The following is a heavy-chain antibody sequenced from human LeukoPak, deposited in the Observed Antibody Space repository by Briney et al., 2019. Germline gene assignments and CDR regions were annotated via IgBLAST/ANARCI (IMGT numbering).Heavy chain of an antibody. CDR2: ISGSGGST. D-gene: IGHD3-3*01. J-gene: IGHJ4*02. CDR3: AKDPGYDFWSGEYFDY. Sequence: GGSLRLCCAASGFTFSSYAMSWVRQAPGKGLEWVSAISGSGGSTYYADSVKGRFTISRDNSKNTLYLQMNSLRAEDTAVYYCAKDPGYDFWSGEYFDYWGQGTLATVSS. CDR1: GFTFSSYA. V-gene: IGHV3-23*01.